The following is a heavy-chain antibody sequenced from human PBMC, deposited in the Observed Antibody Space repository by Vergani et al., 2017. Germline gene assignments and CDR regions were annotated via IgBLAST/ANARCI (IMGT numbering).Heavy chain of an antibody. D-gene: IGHD6-13*01. CDR1: GGSFSGYY. J-gene: IGHJ4*02. V-gene: IGHV4-34*01. CDR2: INHSGST. Sequence: QVQLQQWGAGLLNPSETLSLTCAVYGGSFSGYYWSWIRQPPGKGLEWIGEINHSGSTNYNPSLKSRVTISVDTSKNPCSLKLSSVTAADTAVYYCARGLAAVAIDWGQGTLVAVSS. CDR3: ARGLAAVAID.